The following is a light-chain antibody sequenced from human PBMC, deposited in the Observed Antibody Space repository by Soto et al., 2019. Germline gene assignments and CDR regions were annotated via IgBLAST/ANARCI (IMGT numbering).Light chain of an antibody. CDR2: DVS. CDR3: SSYTSSTTVV. V-gene: IGLV2-14*03. Sequence: QSVLTQPASVSGSPGQSITISCTGTSSDVGGYDYVSWYQQHPGKAPKLMIYDVSNRPSGVSNRFSGSKSGNTASLTISGLQPEDEADYYCSSYTSSTTVVFGGGTKVTV. J-gene: IGLJ2*01. CDR1: SSDVGGYDY.